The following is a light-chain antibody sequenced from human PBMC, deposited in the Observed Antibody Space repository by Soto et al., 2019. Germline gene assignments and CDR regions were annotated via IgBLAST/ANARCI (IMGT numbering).Light chain of an antibody. J-gene: IGLJ2*01. CDR1: SSDVGSYNL. CDR3: CSYAGSSTVV. V-gene: IGLV2-23*01. Sequence: QSALTQPASVSGSPGQSITISCTGTSSDVGSYNLVSWYQQHPGKAPKLMIYEGSQRPSGVSNRVSGSKSGNTASLTISGLQAEDEADYYCCSYAGSSTVVFGGGTKLTVL. CDR2: EGS.